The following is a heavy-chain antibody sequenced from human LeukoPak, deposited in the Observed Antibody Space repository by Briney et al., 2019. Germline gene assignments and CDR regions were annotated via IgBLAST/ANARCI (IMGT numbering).Heavy chain of an antibody. J-gene: IGHJ3*02. CDR2: ISSSSYI. CDR3: ARSGDILTGYPRDAFDI. V-gene: IGHV3-21*01. Sequence: GGSLRLSCAASGFTFSSYSMNWVRQAPGKGLEWVSSISSSSYIYYADSVKGRFTISRDNAKNSLYLQMNSLRAEDTAVYYCARSGDILTGYPRDAFDIWGQGTMVTVSS. CDR1: GFTFSSYS. D-gene: IGHD3-9*01.